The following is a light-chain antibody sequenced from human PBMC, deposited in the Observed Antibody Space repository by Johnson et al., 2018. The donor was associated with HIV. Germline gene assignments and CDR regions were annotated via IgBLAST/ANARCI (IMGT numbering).Light chain of an antibody. CDR1: SSNIGNNY. Sequence: QSVLTQPPSVSAAPGQKVTISCYGSSSNIGNNYVSWYQQLPGTAPKLLIYENNKRPSGIPDRFSGSNSGTSATLGITGLQTGDEADYYCGTWDSSLSAGVFGS. CDR2: ENN. V-gene: IGLV1-51*02. J-gene: IGLJ1*01. CDR3: GTWDSSLSAGV.